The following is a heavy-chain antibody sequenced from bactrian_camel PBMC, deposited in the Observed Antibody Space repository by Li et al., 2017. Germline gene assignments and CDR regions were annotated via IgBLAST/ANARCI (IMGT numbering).Heavy chain of an antibody. CDR2: IDSDGIA. CDR1: GSIYGDAC. D-gene: IGHD2*01. Sequence: HVQLVESGGGSVQAGGSLRPSCGASGSIYGDACVGWLRQAPGREREGVAAIDSDGIASYADSVKGRFTVSRDNANNTVNLMNSLKPEDTAMYYCAANFGPYCSGPYLARRANFLGQGTQVTVS. J-gene: IGHJ4*01. V-gene: IGHV3S53*01.